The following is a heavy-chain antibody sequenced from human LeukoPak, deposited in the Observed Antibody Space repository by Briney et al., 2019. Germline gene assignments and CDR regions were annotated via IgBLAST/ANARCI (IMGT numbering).Heavy chain of an antibody. J-gene: IGHJ4*02. CDR3: AKDSDAMTLDY. D-gene: IGHD2-2*01. V-gene: IGHV3-30*02. CDR2: IWYGGSNK. CDR1: GFTFSSYG. Sequence: GGSLRLSCAASGFTFSSYGMHWVRQAPGKGVEWVAFIWYGGSNKYYADSVKGRFTISRDNSKSTLYLQMNSLRAEDTAVYYCAKDSDAMTLDYWGQGTLVTVSS.